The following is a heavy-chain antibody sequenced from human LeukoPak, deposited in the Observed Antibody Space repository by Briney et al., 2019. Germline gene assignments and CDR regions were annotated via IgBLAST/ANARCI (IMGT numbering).Heavy chain of an antibody. V-gene: IGHV3-74*01. CDR1: GFTFSSYW. D-gene: IGHD3-9*01. CDR2: INGDGSNI. CDR3: ARDLMDYDVSTGLHHYYMDV. J-gene: IGHJ6*02. Sequence: GGSLRLSCVASGFTFSSYWMHWVRQDPRKGLVWVSRINGDGSNINYADSVRGRFTISRDNAKNTLYLQMNTLRVEDTAVYYCARDLMDYDVSTGLHHYYMDVWGQGTTVTVSS.